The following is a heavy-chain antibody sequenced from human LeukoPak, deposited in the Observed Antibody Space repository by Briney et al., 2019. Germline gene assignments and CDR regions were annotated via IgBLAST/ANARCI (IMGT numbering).Heavy chain of an antibody. CDR1: GFTFSSYA. V-gene: IGHV3-74*01. Sequence: GGSLRLSCAASGFTFSSYAMSWVRQAPGKGPVWVSRINTDGSSTTCADSVKGRFTISRDNAKNTLYLQMNSLRAEDTAVYYCARLVITGRLDPWGQGTLVTVSS. CDR2: INTDGSST. J-gene: IGHJ5*02. CDR3: ARLVITGRLDP. D-gene: IGHD1-26*01.